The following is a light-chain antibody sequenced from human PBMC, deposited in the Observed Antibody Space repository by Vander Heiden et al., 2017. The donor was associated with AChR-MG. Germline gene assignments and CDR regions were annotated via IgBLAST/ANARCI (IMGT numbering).Light chain of an antibody. Sequence: QSVLTQPPSASGTPGQRVTISCSGSSSNIGSYSVNWYQQLPGTAPKLLIYSNKQRPSGVPDRFSGSKSGTSASLAISGLQSEDEADYYCAAWDDSLNGQGYVFGTGTKVTVL. CDR1: SSNIGSYS. CDR2: SNK. J-gene: IGLJ1*01. V-gene: IGLV1-44*01. CDR3: AAWDDSLNGQGYV.